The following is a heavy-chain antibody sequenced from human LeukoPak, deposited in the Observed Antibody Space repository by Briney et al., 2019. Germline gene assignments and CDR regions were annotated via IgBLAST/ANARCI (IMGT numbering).Heavy chain of an antibody. CDR3: ARAKSLRITIFGVVTNPPDY. CDR1: GYTFTGYY. J-gene: IGHJ4*02. V-gene: IGHV1-2*02. D-gene: IGHD3-3*01. Sequence: ASVKVSCKASGYTFTGYYIHWVRQAPGQGLEWMGWINPNSGGTNYAQKFQGRVTMTRDTSISTAYMELSRLRSDDTAVYYCARAKSLRITIFGVVTNPPDYWGQGTLVTVSS. CDR2: INPNSGGT.